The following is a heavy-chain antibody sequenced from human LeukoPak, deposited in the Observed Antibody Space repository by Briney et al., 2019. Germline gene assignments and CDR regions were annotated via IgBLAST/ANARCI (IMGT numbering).Heavy chain of an antibody. D-gene: IGHD6-13*01. J-gene: IGHJ4*02. V-gene: IGHV4-61*02. CDR3: AVSSIAAAGNFDY. CDR2: IYTSGST. Sequence: KTSQTLSLTCTVSGGSISSGSYYWSWIRQPAGKGLEWIGRIYTSGSTNYNPSLKSRVTISVDTSKNQFSLKLSSVTAADTAVYYCAVSSIAAAGNFDYWGQGTLVTVSS. CDR1: GGSISSGSYY.